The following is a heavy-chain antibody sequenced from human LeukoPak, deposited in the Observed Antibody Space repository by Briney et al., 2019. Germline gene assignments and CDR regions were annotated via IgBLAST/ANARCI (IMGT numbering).Heavy chain of an antibody. V-gene: IGHV4-59*01. CDR3: AREAMASSGNWFDP. J-gene: IGHJ5*02. D-gene: IGHD6-25*01. Sequence: SETLSLTCAVYGGSFSGYYWSWIRQPPGKGLEWIGYIYYSGSTNYNPSLKSRVTISVDTSKNQFSLKLSSVTAADTAVYYCAREAMASSGNWFDPWGQGTLVTVSS. CDR1: GGSFSGYY. CDR2: IYYSGST.